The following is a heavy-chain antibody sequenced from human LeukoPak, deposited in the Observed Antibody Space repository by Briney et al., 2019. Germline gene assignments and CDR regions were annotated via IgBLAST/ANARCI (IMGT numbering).Heavy chain of an antibody. CDR2: IIPIFGTA. Sequence: SVKVSCKASGYTFSSYAISWVRQTPGQGLEWMGGIIPIFGTANYAQKFQGRVTITADESTSTAYMELSSLRSEDTAVYYCARGDDYGDYGGTLDYYYGMDVWGQGTTVTVSS. CDR1: GYTFSSYA. J-gene: IGHJ6*02. V-gene: IGHV1-69*13. CDR3: ARGDDYGDYGGTLDYYYGMDV. D-gene: IGHD4-17*01.